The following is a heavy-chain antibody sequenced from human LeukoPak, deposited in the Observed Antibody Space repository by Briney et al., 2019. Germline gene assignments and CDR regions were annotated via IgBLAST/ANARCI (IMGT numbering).Heavy chain of an antibody. J-gene: IGHJ5*02. CDR2: IFYTGNT. D-gene: IGHD3-22*01. V-gene: IGHV4-39*01. CDR1: GGSILDSTYY. Sequence: SETLSLTCSVSGGSILDSTYYWAWIRQPPGKGLEWIATIFYTGNTHYNPSLKSRVTMSVDMVKNQFSLNLNSVTAADTAVYYCARQSSGYYYGWFDPWGQGALVTVSS. CDR3: ARQSSGYYYGWFDP.